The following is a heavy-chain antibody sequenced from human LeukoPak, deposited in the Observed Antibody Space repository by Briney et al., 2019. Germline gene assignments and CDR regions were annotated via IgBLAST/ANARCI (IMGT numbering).Heavy chain of an antibody. CDR3: ARRVVWYGIYYFDS. CDR1: GDSVSSNSAC. CDR2: TYYRSKWKN. J-gene: IGHJ4*02. D-gene: IGHD3-3*01. V-gene: IGHV6-1*01. Sequence: SQTLSLTCVISGDSVSSNSACWNWIRQSPSRGLEWLGRTYYRSKWKNDYAVSVKSRITINPDTSKNQFSLQLNSVTPEDTAVYYCARRVVWYGIYYFDSWGQGTLVTVSS.